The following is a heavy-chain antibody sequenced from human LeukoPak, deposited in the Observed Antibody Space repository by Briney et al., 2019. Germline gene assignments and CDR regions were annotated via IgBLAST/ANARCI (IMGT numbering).Heavy chain of an antibody. V-gene: IGHV3-21*01. CDR1: GFTFSSYT. D-gene: IGHD2-21*02. CDR3: ARDRGAYCGGDCYLGFDY. Sequence: GRSLRLSCAASGFTFSSYTMNWVRQAPGKGLEWVSSIAGSSGYISYADSVKGRFTISRDNAKKSPYLQMTSLTAEDTAVYYCARDRGAYCGGDCYLGFDYWGRGTLVTVSS. CDR2: IAGSSGYI. J-gene: IGHJ4*01.